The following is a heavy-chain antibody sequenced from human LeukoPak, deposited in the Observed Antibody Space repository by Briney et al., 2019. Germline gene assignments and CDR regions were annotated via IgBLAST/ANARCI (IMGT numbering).Heavy chain of an antibody. Sequence: GRSLGLSCAASGFTFSSYGMHWVRQAPGKGLEWVAVIWYDGSNKYYADSVKGRFTISRDNSKNTLYLQMNSLRAEDTAVYYCVRGPYGSGSYTWDQGTLVTVST. CDR3: VRGPYGSGSYT. D-gene: IGHD3-10*01. J-gene: IGHJ5*02. V-gene: IGHV3-33*01. CDR1: GFTFSSYG. CDR2: IWYDGSNK.